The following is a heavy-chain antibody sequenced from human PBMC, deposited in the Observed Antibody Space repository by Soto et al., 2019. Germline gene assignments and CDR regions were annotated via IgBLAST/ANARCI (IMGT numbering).Heavy chain of an antibody. D-gene: IGHD3-22*01. CDR2: INPNSGGT. J-gene: IGHJ6*02. Sequence: ASVKVSCKASGYTFTGYYMHWVRQAPGQGLEWMGWINPNSGGTNYAQKFQGRVTMTRDTSISTAYMELSRLRSDDTAVYYCAREGTLYYYDSSGYYLDYYGLDVWGQGTTVTVSS. CDR1: GYTFTGYY. CDR3: AREGTLYYYDSSGYYLDYYGLDV. V-gene: IGHV1-2*02.